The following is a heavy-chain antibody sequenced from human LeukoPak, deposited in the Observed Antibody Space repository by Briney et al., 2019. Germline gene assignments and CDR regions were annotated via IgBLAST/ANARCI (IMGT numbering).Heavy chain of an antibody. V-gene: IGHV3-20*04. Sequence: GGSLRLSCAASGFTFDDYGMSWVRQAPGQGLEWVSGINWNGGSTAYADSVKGRFTISRDNAKNSLYLQMNSLRAEDTAVYYCASEYCSGGSCYNDAFDIWGQGTMVTVSS. J-gene: IGHJ3*02. CDR1: GFTFDDYG. CDR2: INWNGGST. D-gene: IGHD2-15*01. CDR3: ASEYCSGGSCYNDAFDI.